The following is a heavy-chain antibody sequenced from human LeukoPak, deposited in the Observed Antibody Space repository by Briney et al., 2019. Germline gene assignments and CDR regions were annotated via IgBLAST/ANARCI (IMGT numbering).Heavy chain of an antibody. D-gene: IGHD3-10*01. J-gene: IGHJ3*02. CDR3: ARTISRPAYYYGSGSYHQEFSSGGAFDI. V-gene: IGHV1-2*02. Sequence: ASVKVSCKASGYPFTAYYMHWVRQAPGQGLEWMGWINPNSGGTNYAQKFQGRVTMTRDTSIGTAYMELSRLRSDDTAVYYCARTISRPAYYYGSGSYHQEFSSGGAFDIWGQGTMVTVSS. CDR1: GYPFTAYY. CDR2: INPNSGGT.